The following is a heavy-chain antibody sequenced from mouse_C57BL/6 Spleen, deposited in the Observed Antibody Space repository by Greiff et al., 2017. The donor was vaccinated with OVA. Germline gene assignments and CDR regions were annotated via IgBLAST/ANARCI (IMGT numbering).Heavy chain of an antibody. CDR3: AGPYYYGSSIFDY. J-gene: IGHJ2*01. Sequence: VQLQQSGAELMKPGASVKLSCTATGYTFTGYWIEWVKQRPGHGLEWIGEILPGSGRTNYTEKFTGKATFTPDTSSNTAYMQLSSLTTEDSAIYYCAGPYYYGSSIFDYWGQGTTLTVSS. D-gene: IGHD1-1*01. V-gene: IGHV1-9*01. CDR2: ILPGSGRT. CDR1: GYTFTGYW.